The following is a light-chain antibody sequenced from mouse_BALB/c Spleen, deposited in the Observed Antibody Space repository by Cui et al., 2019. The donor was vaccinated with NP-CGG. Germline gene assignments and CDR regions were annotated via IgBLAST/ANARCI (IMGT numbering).Light chain of an antibody. CDR2: GTN. CDR3: ALWYSNHWV. V-gene: IGLV1*01. J-gene: IGLJ1*01. CDR1: TGAVTTSNY. Sequence: QAVVTQESALTTSPGETVTLTCRSITGAVTTSNYANWVQEKPDHLFTGLIGGTNNRAPGVPARFSGSLIGDKAALTITGAQTEDEAIYFCALWYSNHWVFGGGTKLTV.